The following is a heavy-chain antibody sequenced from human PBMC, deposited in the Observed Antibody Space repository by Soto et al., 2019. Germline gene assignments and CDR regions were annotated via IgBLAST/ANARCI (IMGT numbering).Heavy chain of an antibody. CDR2: IYSGGST. D-gene: IGHD2-21*02. CDR3: ARDPPQKLYGGNSPGDAFDI. Sequence: GGSLRLSCAASGFTVSSNYMSWVRQAPGKGLEWVSVIYSGGSTYYADSVKGRFTISRDNSKNTLYLQMNSLRAEDTAVYYCARDPPQKLYGGNSPGDAFDIWGQGTMVTVSS. CDR1: GFTVSSNY. J-gene: IGHJ3*02. V-gene: IGHV3-66*02.